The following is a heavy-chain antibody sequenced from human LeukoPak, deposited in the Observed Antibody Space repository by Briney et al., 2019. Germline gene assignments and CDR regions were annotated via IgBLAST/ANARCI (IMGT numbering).Heavy chain of an antibody. Sequence: TGGSLRLSCAASGFTFDDYAMHWVRQAPGKGLEWVSGISWNSGSIGYADSVKGRFTISRDNSKNTLYLQMNSLKTEDTAVYYCTTGNDILTGQESGYYYGMDVWGQGTTVTVSS. CDR2: ISWNSGSI. CDR1: GFTFDDYA. CDR3: TTGNDILTGQESGYYYGMDV. J-gene: IGHJ6*02. D-gene: IGHD3-9*01. V-gene: IGHV3-9*01.